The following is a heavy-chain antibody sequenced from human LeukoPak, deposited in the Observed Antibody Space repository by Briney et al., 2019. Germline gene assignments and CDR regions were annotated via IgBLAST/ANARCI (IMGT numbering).Heavy chain of an antibody. CDR2: ISGDGGT. Sequence: PGGSLRLSCVASGFIVTSNRMSWVRQAPGKGLDWVSTISGDGGTFYADAVEGRFTISRDTSKNTLYLQMRSLRVEDTAVYYCARSFSQVRSGHYDYWGQGTLVTVSS. CDR1: GFIVTSNR. J-gene: IGHJ4*02. V-gene: IGHV3-66*01. CDR3: ARSFSQVRSGHYDY. D-gene: IGHD3-3*01.